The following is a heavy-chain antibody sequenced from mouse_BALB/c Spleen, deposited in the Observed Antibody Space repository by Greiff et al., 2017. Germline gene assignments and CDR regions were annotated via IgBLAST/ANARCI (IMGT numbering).Heavy chain of an antibody. V-gene: IGHV14-3*02. CDR1: GFNIKDTY. J-gene: IGHJ3*01. CDR3: ARGGSIYYGNYVFAY. Sequence: EVQLKESGAELVKPGASVKLSCTASGFNIKDTYMHWVKQRPEQGLEWIGRIDPANGNTKYDPKFQGKANITADTSSSTAYMQLSSLTSEDSAVYYCARGGSIYYGNYVFAYWGQGTLVTVSA. D-gene: IGHD2-1*01. CDR2: IDPANGNT.